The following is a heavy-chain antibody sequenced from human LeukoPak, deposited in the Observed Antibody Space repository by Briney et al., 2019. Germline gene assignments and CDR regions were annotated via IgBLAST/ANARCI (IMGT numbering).Heavy chain of an antibody. V-gene: IGHV3-21*01. Sequence: GGSLRLSCAASGFTFSSYSMNWVRQAPGKGLEWVSSISSSSSYIYYADSVKGRLTISRDNAKNSLYLQMNSLRAEDTAVYYCAELGITMIGGVWGKGTTVTISS. CDR3: AELGITMIGGV. D-gene: IGHD3-10*02. CDR2: ISSSSSYI. J-gene: IGHJ6*04. CDR1: GFTFSSYS.